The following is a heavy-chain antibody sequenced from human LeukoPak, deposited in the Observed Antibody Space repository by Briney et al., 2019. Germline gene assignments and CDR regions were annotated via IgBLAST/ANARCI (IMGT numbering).Heavy chain of an antibody. CDR3: ARERTVGTHWKDVYDAFDI. Sequence: SETLSLTCTVSGGSISSYYWSWIRQPPGKGLEWIGYIYYSGSTNYNPSLKSRVTISVDTSKNQFSLKLSSVTAADTAVYYCARERTVGTHWKDVYDAFDIWGQGTMVTVSS. J-gene: IGHJ3*02. D-gene: IGHD1-1*01. V-gene: IGHV4-59*01. CDR1: GGSISSYY. CDR2: IYYSGST.